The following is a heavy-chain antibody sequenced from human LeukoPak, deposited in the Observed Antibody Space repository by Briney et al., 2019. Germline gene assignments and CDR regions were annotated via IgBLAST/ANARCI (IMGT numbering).Heavy chain of an antibody. CDR3: ARGPPNWGYDY. J-gene: IGHJ4*02. CDR1: GYTFTSYD. CDR2: MSPNSGDT. D-gene: IGHD7-27*01. V-gene: IGHV1-8*01. Sequence: ASVKVSCKASGYTFTSYDFNWVRQATGQQPEWMGWMSPNSGDTGYAQKFQDGVTMTRNTSISTAYMELSSLRSDDTAVYYCARGPPNWGYDYWGPGTLVTVSS.